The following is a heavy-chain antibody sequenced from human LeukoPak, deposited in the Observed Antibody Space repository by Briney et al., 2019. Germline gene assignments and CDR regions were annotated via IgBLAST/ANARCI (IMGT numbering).Heavy chain of an antibody. D-gene: IGHD5-12*01. Sequence: GASVKVSCKASGYTFTGYYMHWVRQAPGQGFEWMGWINPNSGGTNYAQKLQGRVTMTRDMSISTAYMELSRLTSDDTAVYFCARGWDSGYDVNWFDPWGQGTLVPVSP. J-gene: IGHJ5*02. CDR3: ARGWDSGYDVNWFDP. CDR2: INPNSGGT. V-gene: IGHV1-2*02. CDR1: GYTFTGYY.